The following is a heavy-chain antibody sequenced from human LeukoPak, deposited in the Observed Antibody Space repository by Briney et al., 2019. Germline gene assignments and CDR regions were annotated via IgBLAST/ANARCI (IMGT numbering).Heavy chain of an antibody. Sequence: SQTLSLTCTVSGGSISSGGYYWSWIRQPPRKGLEWIGYINHSGSTNYNPSLKSRVTISVDTSKNQFSLKLSSVTAADTAVYYCARHLAFRGYSSSSGGNWFDPWGQGTLVTVSS. D-gene: IGHD6-6*01. J-gene: IGHJ5*02. CDR2: INHSGST. CDR1: GGSISSGGYY. V-gene: IGHV4-30-2*01. CDR3: ARHLAFRGYSSSSGGNWFDP.